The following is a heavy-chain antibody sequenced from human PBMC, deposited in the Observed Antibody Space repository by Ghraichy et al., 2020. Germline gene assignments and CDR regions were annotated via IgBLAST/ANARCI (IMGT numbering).Heavy chain of an antibody. J-gene: IGHJ5*02. V-gene: IGHV4-30-4*08. CDR1: GGSISSGDYY. D-gene: IGHD1-26*01. Sequence: SQTLLLTCTVSGGSISSGDYYWSWIRQPPGKGLEWIGYIYYSGSTYYNPSLKSRVTISVDTSKNQFSLKLSSVTAADTAVYYCARYLVGATTSEVWGWFDPWGQGTLVTVSS. CDR3: ARYLVGATTSEVWGWFDP. CDR2: IYYSGST.